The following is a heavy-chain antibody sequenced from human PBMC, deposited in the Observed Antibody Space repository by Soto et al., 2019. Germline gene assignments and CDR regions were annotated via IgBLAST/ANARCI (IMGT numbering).Heavy chain of an antibody. J-gene: IGHJ4*02. CDR1: GFAFNNYG. CDR3: AREDSIIIPAVSDF. V-gene: IGHV3-21*01. Sequence: GGSLRLSCTVSGFAFNNYGINWVRQAPGKGLEWVSSISKSDYTYYSDSVKGRFAISRDNAKSSVSLQMNTLRVEDTAVYYCAREDSIIIPAVSDFWGKGTLVTVSS. CDR2: ISKSDYT. D-gene: IGHD2-2*01.